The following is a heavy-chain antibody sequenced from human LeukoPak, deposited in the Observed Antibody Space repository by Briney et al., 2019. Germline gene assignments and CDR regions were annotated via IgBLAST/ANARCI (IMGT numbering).Heavy chain of an antibody. Sequence: GGSLRLSCAASGFTVSSNYMSWVRQAPGKGLEWVSVIYSGGSTYYADSVKGRFTISRDNSKNTLYLQMNSLRAEDTAVYYCARALYGSGSHLDYWGQGTLVTVSS. J-gene: IGHJ4*02. CDR1: GFTVSSNY. CDR3: ARALYGSGSHLDY. D-gene: IGHD3-10*01. V-gene: IGHV3-53*01. CDR2: IYSGGST.